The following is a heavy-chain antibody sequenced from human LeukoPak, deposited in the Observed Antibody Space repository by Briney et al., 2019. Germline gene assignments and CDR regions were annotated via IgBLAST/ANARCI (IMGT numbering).Heavy chain of an antibody. CDR1: GYIFTDYY. D-gene: IGHD5-12*01. V-gene: IGHV1-2*02. CDR3: ARGTPERYSGYDTYFDY. J-gene: IGHJ4*02. Sequence: ASVKVSCKSSGYIFTDYYIHWVRQAPGQGLEWMGWINPNTGDTNSAQKFQGRVTMTRDMSVSTAYLDLSRLPSDDTAVYYCARGTPERYSGYDTYFDYWGQGTLVTVSS. CDR2: INPNTGDT.